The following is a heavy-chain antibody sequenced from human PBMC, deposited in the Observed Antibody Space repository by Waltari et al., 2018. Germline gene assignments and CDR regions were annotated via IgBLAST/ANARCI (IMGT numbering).Heavy chain of an antibody. J-gene: IGHJ4*02. D-gene: IGHD6-13*01. CDR2: INSDGSSP. CDR3: VRENIAAAGLES. V-gene: IGHV3-74*01. CDR1: GCIFSTYW. Sequence: EVQLVESGGGLVQPGGSLRLSCVASGCIFSTYWWEWVRQAPGKGLVWVSLINSDGSSPTYADSVKGRFTISRDNAKNTLYLHMSSLRAEDTAVYYCVRENIAAAGLESWGQGTLVTVSS.